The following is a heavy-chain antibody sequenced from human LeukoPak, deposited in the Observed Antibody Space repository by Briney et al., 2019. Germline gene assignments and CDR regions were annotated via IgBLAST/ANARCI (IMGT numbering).Heavy chain of an antibody. V-gene: IGHV3-48*03. J-gene: IGHJ4*02. Sequence: GGSLRLSCAASGFTFSSYEMNWVRQAPGKGLEWVSYISSSGSTIYYADSVKGRFTISRDNAKNSLYLQMNSLRAEDTAVYYCARVPRYGSGSLFDYWGQGTLVTVSS. CDR2: ISSSGSTI. CDR1: GFTFSSYE. CDR3: ARVPRYGSGSLFDY. D-gene: IGHD3-10*01.